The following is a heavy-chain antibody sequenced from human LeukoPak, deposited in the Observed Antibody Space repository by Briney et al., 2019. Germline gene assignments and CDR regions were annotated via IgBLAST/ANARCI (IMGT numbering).Heavy chain of an antibody. D-gene: IGHD3-10*01. V-gene: IGHV1-46*01. CDR1: GYTFTSYY. J-gene: IGHJ4*02. Sequence: ASVKVSCKASGYTFTSYYMHWVRQAPGQGLEWMGIINPSGGSTSYAQKFQGRVTMTRDTSTSTVYMELNSLRSEDTAVYYCARCDYGSGSYLCGVDYWGQGTLVTVSS. CDR2: INPSGGST. CDR3: ARCDYGSGSYLCGVDY.